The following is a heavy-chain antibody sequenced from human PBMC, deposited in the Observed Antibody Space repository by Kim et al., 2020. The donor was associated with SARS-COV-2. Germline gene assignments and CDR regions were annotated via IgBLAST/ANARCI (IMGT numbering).Heavy chain of an antibody. D-gene: IGHD6-13*01. Sequence: ASVKVSCKASGYTFTGYYMHWVRQAPGQGLEWMGRINPNSGGTNYAQKFQGRVTMTRDTSISTAYMELSRLRSDDTAVYYCASDLNIAAAGPIQDYWGQGTLVTVSS. CDR1: GYTFTGYY. V-gene: IGHV1-2*06. CDR3: ASDLNIAAAGPIQDY. J-gene: IGHJ4*02. CDR2: INPNSGGT.